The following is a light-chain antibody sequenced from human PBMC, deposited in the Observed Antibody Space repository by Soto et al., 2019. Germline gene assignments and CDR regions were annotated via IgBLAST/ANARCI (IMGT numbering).Light chain of an antibody. CDR1: QGISRY. V-gene: IGKV1-9*01. CDR2: GAS. Sequence: DIQLTQSPSFMSASVGDTVTIPCRASQGISRYLAWYQQKPGKVPRLLIYGASTLQSGVPPRFSGSGSGTEFTLTINSLQPEDFATYYCQQLNSYPYTFGQGTQLEIK. CDR3: QQLNSYPYT. J-gene: IGKJ2*01.